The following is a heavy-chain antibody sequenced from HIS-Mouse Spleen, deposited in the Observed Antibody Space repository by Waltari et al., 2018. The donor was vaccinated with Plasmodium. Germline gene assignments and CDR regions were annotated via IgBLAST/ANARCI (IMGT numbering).Heavy chain of an antibody. D-gene: IGHD6-13*01. Sequence: QLQLQESGPGLVKPSETLSLTCTVSGGSISSISYYWGRIRPPPGTGLEWIGSIYYSGSTYYNPSLKSRVTISVDTSKNQFSLKLSSVTAADTAVYYCASANVMYSSSWYRYDAFDIWGQGTMVTVSS. V-gene: IGHV4-39*07. CDR1: GGSISSISYY. CDR2: IYYSGST. J-gene: IGHJ3*02. CDR3: ASANVMYSSSWYRYDAFDI.